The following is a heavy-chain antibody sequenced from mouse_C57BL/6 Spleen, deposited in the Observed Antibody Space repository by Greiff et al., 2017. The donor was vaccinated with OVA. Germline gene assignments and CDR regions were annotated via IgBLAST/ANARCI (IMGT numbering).Heavy chain of an antibody. Sequence: VQLQQSGPELVKPGASVKISCKASGYSFTDYNMNWVKQSNGKSLEWIGVINPNYGTTSYNQKFKGKATLTVDQSSSTAYMQLNSLTSEDSAVYYCASEGTTVVATNFDYWGQGTTLTVSS. CDR1: GYSFTDYN. D-gene: IGHD1-1*01. CDR2: INPNYGTT. J-gene: IGHJ2*01. V-gene: IGHV1-39*01. CDR3: ASEGTTVVATNFDY.